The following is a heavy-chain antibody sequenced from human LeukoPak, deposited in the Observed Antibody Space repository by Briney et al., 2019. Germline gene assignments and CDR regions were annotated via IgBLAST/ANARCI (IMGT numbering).Heavy chain of an antibody. J-gene: IGHJ4*02. V-gene: IGHV3-74*01. Sequence: GGSLRLSCAASGFTLSSYWMSWVRQARGKGLVWVSRIASDGSSTTYADSVKGRFSISRDNAKNTLYLQMNSLRVEDTAVYYCARGRPHGNDYWGQGTLVTVSS. CDR1: GFTLSSYW. CDR3: ARGRPHGNDY. CDR2: IASDGSST. D-gene: IGHD4-23*01.